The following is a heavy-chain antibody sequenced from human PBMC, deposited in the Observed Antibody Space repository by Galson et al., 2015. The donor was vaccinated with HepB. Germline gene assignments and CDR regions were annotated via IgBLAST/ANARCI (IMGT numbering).Heavy chain of an antibody. CDR1: GGSISSYY. Sequence: ETLSLTCTVSGGSISSYYWSWVRQPPGKGLEWIGEIYHSGSTNYNPSLKSRVTISVDKSKNQFSLKLSSVTAADTAVYYCARGDSSGWFDYWGQGTLVTVSS. CDR2: IYHSGST. D-gene: IGHD6-19*01. J-gene: IGHJ4*02. V-gene: IGHV4-4*02. CDR3: ARGDSSGWFDY.